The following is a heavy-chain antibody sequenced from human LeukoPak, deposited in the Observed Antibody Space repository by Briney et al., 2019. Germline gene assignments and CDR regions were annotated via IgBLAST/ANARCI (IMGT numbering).Heavy chain of an antibody. Sequence: SETLSLTCTVSGGSISSSSYYWGWIRQPPGKGLEWIGSIYYSGSTYYNTSLKSRVTISVDTSKNQFSLKLSSVTAADTAVYYCARRVATAYNWFDPWGQGTLVTVSS. CDR2: IYYSGST. D-gene: IGHD5-12*01. V-gene: IGHV4-39*01. CDR3: ARRVATAYNWFDP. CDR1: GGSISSSSYY. J-gene: IGHJ5*02.